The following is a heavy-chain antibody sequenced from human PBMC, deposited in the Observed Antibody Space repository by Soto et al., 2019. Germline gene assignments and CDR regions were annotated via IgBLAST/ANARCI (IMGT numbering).Heavy chain of an antibody. D-gene: IGHD3-22*01. Sequence: SETLSLTCTVSGGSISSSSYYWGWIRQPPGKGLGWIGSIYYSGSTYYNPSLKSRVTISVDTSKNQFSLKLSSVTAADTAVYYCASYYYDSSGYYSGSYYGMDVWGQGTTVTVSS. CDR3: ASYYYDSSGYYSGSYYGMDV. J-gene: IGHJ6*02. CDR1: GGSISSSSYY. CDR2: IYYSGST. V-gene: IGHV4-39*01.